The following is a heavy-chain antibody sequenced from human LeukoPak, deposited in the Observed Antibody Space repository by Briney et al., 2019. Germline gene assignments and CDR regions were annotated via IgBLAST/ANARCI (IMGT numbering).Heavy chain of an antibody. D-gene: IGHD3-22*01. Sequence: ASVKVSCKASGGTFSSYAISWVRQAPGQGLEWMGGIIPIFGTANYAQKFQGRVTITADESTSTAYMELSSLRSEDTAVYYCASLPNYYGSSGPTSWGQGTLVTVSS. CDR2: IIPIFGTA. J-gene: IGHJ4*02. V-gene: IGHV1-69*13. CDR1: GGTFSSYA. CDR3: ASLPNYYGSSGPTS.